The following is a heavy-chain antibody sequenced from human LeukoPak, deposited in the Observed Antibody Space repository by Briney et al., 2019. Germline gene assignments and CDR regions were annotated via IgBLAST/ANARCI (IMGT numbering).Heavy chain of an antibody. CDR3: ARLYCSSTSCNYFDY. CDR2: IIPIFGTA. Sequence: GASVKVSCKASGGTFSSYAISWVRQAPGQGLEWMGGIIPIFGTANYAQRFQGRVTITTDESTSTAYMELSSLRSEDTAVYYCARLYCSSTSCNYFDYWGQGTLATVSS. D-gene: IGHD2-2*01. V-gene: IGHV1-69*05. J-gene: IGHJ4*02. CDR1: GGTFSSYA.